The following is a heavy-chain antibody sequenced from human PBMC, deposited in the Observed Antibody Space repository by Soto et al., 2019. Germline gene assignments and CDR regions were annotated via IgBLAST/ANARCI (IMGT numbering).Heavy chain of an antibody. CDR2: IIPIFGTA. V-gene: IGHV1-69*12. CDR1: GGTFSSYA. Sequence: QVQLVQSGAEVKKPGSSVKVSCKASGGTFSSYAISWVRQAPGQGLEWMGGIIPIFGTANYAQKSQGRVTITADESTSTDYMELSSLRAEDTAVYYCARDGGFSSGEQWLAFDYWGQGTLVTVSS. D-gene: IGHD6-19*01. CDR3: ARDGGFSSGEQWLAFDY. J-gene: IGHJ4*02.